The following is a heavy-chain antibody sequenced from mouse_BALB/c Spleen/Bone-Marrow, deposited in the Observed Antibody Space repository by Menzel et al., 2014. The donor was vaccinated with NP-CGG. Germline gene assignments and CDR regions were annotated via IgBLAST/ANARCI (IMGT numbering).Heavy chain of an antibody. CDR1: GFTFSNYG. V-gene: IGHV5-6-3*01. Sequence: EVKLVESGGGLVQPGEALKLSCAASGFTFSNYGMSWGRQTPDKMLGLVAIINNNGGKTYSTDSVKGRFTISRDNAKNSLYLQMSSLKSEDAAMYYCARDDGFYGLDRWGQGTSVTVSS. J-gene: IGHJ4*01. D-gene: IGHD1-1*01. CDR2: INNNGGKT. CDR3: ARDDGFYGLDR.